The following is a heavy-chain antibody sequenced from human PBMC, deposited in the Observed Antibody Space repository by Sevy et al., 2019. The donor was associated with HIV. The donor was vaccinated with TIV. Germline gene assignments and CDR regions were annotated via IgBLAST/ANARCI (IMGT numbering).Heavy chain of an antibody. J-gene: IGHJ6*02. D-gene: IGHD5-12*01. Sequence: GGSLRLSCTASGFTFSSAWMSWVRQAPGKGLEWVGRIKSEFDGGAIDYAAPVKGRFTISREDLKNTVYLQMNSLKTEATAVYYCITDPAYRGYDEEVINYYFYGMDVWGQGTTVTVSS. CDR2: IKSEFDGGAI. CDR1: GFTFSSAW. CDR3: ITDPAYRGYDEEVINYYFYGMDV. V-gene: IGHV3-15*01.